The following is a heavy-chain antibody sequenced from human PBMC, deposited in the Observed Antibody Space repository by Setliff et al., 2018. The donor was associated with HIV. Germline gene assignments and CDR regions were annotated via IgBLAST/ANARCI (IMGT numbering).Heavy chain of an antibody. J-gene: IGHJ3*02. V-gene: IGHV4-31*03. D-gene: IGHD3-9*01. CDR2: IHYSGNT. CDR1: GGSISSGGYY. Sequence: SETLSLTCTVSGGSISSGGYYWSWIRHHPGKGLEWIGYIHYSGNTNYNPSLKSRLTISVDTSKNQFSLNLSSVTAADTAVYYCAREKGRYFDWSHTRDAFDIWGQGTMVTVSS. CDR3: AREKGRYFDWSHTRDAFDI.